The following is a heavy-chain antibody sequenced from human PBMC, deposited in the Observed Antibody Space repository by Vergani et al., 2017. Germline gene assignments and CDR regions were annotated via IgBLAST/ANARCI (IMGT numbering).Heavy chain of an antibody. CDR1: GFTFSSYA. V-gene: IGHV3-23*01. Sequence: EVQLLESGGGLVQPGGSLSLSCAASGFTFSSYAMSWVRQAPGKGLEWVSAISGSGGSTYYADSVKGRFTISRDNSKHTVYLQMNSLRAEDTAVYYCAKANDYNNYYFDYWDQGTLVTVSS. CDR3: AKANDYNNYYFDY. J-gene: IGHJ4*02. CDR2: ISGSGGST. D-gene: IGHD4-11*01.